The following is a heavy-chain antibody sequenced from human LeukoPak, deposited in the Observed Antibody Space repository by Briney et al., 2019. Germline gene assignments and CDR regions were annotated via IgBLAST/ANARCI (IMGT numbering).Heavy chain of an antibody. CDR1: GLTFSSYG. V-gene: IGHV3-30*18. CDR2: ISYDGSKK. Sequence: GGSLRLSCAASGLTFSSYGMHWVRQAPGKGLEWVAVISYDGSKKYYADSVKGRFTISRDSSKNMLYLQMISLRVEDTAVYYCAKGFSSGPWDACDIWGQGTMVTVSS. D-gene: IGHD3-22*01. J-gene: IGHJ3*02. CDR3: AKGFSSGPWDACDI.